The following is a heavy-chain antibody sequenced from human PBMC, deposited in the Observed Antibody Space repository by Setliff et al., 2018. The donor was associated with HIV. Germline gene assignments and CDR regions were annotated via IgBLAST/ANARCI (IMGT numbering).Heavy chain of an antibody. Sequence: PSETLSLTCSVSGGSINTSSYYWAWARQPPGNELEWIGSIYHDGTTHYRSSLRSRAAISIDTSKSQISLKVRSVTAADTAVYFCAGHPVTSGWLSLNWFDPWGQGILVTVSS. V-gene: IGHV4-39*07. CDR2: IYHDGTT. CDR1: GGSINTSSYY. D-gene: IGHD6-19*01. CDR3: AGHPVTSGWLSLNWFDP. J-gene: IGHJ5*01.